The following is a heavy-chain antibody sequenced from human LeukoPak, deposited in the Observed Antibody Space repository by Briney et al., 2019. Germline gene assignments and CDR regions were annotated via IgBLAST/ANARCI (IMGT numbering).Heavy chain of an antibody. CDR1: GYTFTSYG. J-gene: IGHJ4*02. Sequence: APVKVSCKASGYTFTSYGISWVRQAPGQGLEWMGWISAYNGDTNYAQNLQGRVTMTTDTSTSTAYMELRSLRSDDTAVYYCARHSGSYYIDYWGQGTLVTVSS. V-gene: IGHV1-18*01. CDR3: ARHSGSYYIDY. CDR2: ISAYNGDT. D-gene: IGHD1-26*01.